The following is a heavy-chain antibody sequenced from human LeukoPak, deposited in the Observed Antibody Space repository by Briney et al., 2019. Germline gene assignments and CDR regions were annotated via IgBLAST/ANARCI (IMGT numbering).Heavy chain of an antibody. CDR2: IHYSGST. D-gene: IGHD3-3*01. V-gene: IGHV4-39*01. Sequence: SETLSLTCTVSGGSVSSSSYYWGWIRQPPGTGLEWIGRIHYSGSTYHNPSLKSRVTISVDTSKNQLSLKLSSVTAADTAVYYCARGFWSGYIDYWGQGTLVTVSS. CDR1: GGSVSSSSYY. CDR3: ARGFWSGYIDY. J-gene: IGHJ4*02.